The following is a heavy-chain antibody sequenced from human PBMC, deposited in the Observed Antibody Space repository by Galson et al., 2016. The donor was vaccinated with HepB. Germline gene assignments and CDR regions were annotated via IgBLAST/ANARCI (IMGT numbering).Heavy chain of an antibody. CDR2: IKTQNANA. D-gene: IGHD6-19*01. Sequence: SVKVSCKASGYSFASYDFSWLRQAPGKGLEWMGFIKTQNANAKYSQKLQGRVTMTTDTSTSTAYMELSSLRSEDAAVYYCARDPGRYTSGWYQEATFDMWGQGTMVTVSS. CDR3: ARDPGRYTSGWYQEATFDM. V-gene: IGHV1-18*04. CDR1: GYSFASYD. J-gene: IGHJ3*02.